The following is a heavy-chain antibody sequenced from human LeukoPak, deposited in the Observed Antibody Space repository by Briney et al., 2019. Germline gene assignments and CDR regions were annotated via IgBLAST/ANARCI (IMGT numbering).Heavy chain of an antibody. J-gene: IGHJ5*02. CDR3: ARHAYSSSWFGP. CDR1: GGSISSSSYY. CDR2: IYYSGST. D-gene: IGHD6-13*01. V-gene: IGHV4-39*01. Sequence: PSETLSLTCTVSGGSISSSSYYWGWIRQPPGKGLEWIGNIYYSGSTNYNPSLKSRVTISVDTSKNQFSLKLSSVTAADTAVYYCARHAYSSSWFGPWGQGTLVTVSS.